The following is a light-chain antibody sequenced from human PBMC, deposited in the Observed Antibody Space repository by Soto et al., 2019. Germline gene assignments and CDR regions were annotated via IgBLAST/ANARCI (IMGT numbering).Light chain of an antibody. CDR2: AVS. J-gene: IGLJ1*01. CDR3: SAYTSNSQHV. Sequence: QSLLTQPASVSGSPGQSITISCTGTSSDVGLYDYVSWYQQHPGKAPQLMIYAVSNRPSGVSNRFSASKSGNTASLFISGIQAEDEADYYCSAYTSNSQHVFGSGTKVTV. V-gene: IGLV2-14*01. CDR1: SSDVGLYDY.